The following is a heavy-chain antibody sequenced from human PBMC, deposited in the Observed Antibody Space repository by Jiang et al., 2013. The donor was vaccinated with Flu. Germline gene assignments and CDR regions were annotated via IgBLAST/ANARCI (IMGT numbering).Heavy chain of an antibody. Sequence: QLVESGGGLVQPGGSLRLSCAASGFTFSSYWMHWVRQVPGTGLVWVSRINSDGSSTTYADSVKGRFTISRDNAKNTLYLQMNSLRAEDTAVYYCARREGNSGSYPPIDFGGRGTLVTVSS. CDR2: INSDGSST. V-gene: IGHV3-74*01. D-gene: IGHD1-26*01. CDR1: GFTFSSYW. CDR3: ARREGNSGSYPPIDF. J-gene: IGHJ4*02.